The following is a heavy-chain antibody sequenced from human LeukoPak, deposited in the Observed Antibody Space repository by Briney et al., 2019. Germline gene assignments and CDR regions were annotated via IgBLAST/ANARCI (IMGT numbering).Heavy chain of an antibody. CDR2: MNRGNT. V-gene: IGHV3-23*01. CDR1: GFTFSTYG. D-gene: IGHD4-17*01. CDR3: AKSYGDYLGYFDS. J-gene: IGHJ4*02. Sequence: PGGSLRLSCAASGFTFSTYGMSWVRQAPGKGLEWVSAMNRGNTYYADSVKGRFTISRDNSKSTLYLQMNSLRAEDTAVYYCAKSYGDYLGYFDSWGQGALVTVSS.